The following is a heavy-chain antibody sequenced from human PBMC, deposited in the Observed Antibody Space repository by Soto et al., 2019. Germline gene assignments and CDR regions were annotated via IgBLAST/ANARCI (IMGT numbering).Heavy chain of an antibody. CDR3: ARDHYYGSGSHSYGMDV. D-gene: IGHD3-10*01. Sequence: PSETLSLTCTVSGGSISSGGYYWSWIRQHPGKGLEWIGYIYYSGSTYYNPSLKSRVTISVDTSKNQFSLKLSSVTAADTAVYYCARDHYYGSGSHSYGMDVWGQGTTVTVSS. CDR2: IYYSGST. CDR1: GGSISSGGYY. J-gene: IGHJ6*02. V-gene: IGHV4-31*03.